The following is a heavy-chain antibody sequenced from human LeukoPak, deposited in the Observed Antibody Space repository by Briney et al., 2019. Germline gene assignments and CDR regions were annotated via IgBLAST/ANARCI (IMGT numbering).Heavy chain of an antibody. J-gene: IGHJ4*02. D-gene: IGHD3-22*01. CDR1: GFTFNSYS. CDR3: AHSSDLDY. Sequence: GGSLRLSCAASGFTFNSYSMNWVRQAPGKGLEWISYISSSSSTKHYADSVKGRFAISRDNAKNSLYLQMNSLRDEDTAVYYCAHSSDLDYWGQGTLVTVSS. CDR2: ISSSSSTK. V-gene: IGHV3-48*02.